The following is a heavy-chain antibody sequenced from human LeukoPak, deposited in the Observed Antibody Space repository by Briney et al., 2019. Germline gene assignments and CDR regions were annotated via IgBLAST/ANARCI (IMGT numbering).Heavy chain of an antibody. CDR2: MTSNGGST. CDR3: VSGYCSSTSSRFAY. Sequence: GGSLRLSCSASGFTFSSCGMHWVRQAPGKGLEYVSSMTSNGGSTYYANSVKGRFTISRDNSKNTLFLQMSSLRAEDSAVYYCVSGYCSSTSSRFAYWGQGTLVTVSS. D-gene: IGHD2-2*01. V-gene: IGHV3-64D*06. J-gene: IGHJ4*02. CDR1: GFTFSSCG.